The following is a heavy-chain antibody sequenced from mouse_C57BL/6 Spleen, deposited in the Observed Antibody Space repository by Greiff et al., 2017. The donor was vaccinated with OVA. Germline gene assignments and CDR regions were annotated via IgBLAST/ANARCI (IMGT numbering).Heavy chain of an antibody. CDR3: ARDQGYYSKGFDY. V-gene: IGHV5-4*01. CDR1: GFTFSSYA. D-gene: IGHD2-12*01. CDR2: ISDGGSYT. J-gene: IGHJ2*01. Sequence: EVQGVESGGGLVKPGGSLKLSCAASGFTFSSYAMSWVRQTPEKRLEWVATISDGGSYTYYPDNVKGRFTISRDNAKNNLYLQMSHLKSEDTAMYYCARDQGYYSKGFDYWGQGTTLTVSS.